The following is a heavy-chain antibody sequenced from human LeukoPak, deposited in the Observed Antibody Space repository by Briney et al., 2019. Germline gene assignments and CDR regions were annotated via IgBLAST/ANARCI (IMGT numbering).Heavy chain of an antibody. Sequence: ASVKVSCKASGYTFTGYYMHWVRQAPGQGLEWMGIINPSGGSTSYAQKFQGRVTMTRDTSTSTVYMELSSLRSEDTAVYYCARGGGYSSGWYSQIDYWGQGTLVTVSS. CDR1: GYTFTGYY. CDR3: ARGGGYSSGWYSQIDY. V-gene: IGHV1-46*01. J-gene: IGHJ4*02. D-gene: IGHD6-19*01. CDR2: INPSGGST.